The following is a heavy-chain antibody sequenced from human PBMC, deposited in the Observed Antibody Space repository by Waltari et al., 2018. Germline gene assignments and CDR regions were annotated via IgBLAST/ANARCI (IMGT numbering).Heavy chain of an antibody. D-gene: IGHD6-19*01. CDR2: TYDRSNWYN. Sequence: QVQLQQSGPGLVKPSQTLSLTCAISGDRVSSNSAPWNWTRHSPSTCLEWLGRTYDRSNWYNDYAVSVKSRITINPDTSKNQFSLQLNSVTPEDTAVYYCARSPGGWYLTHFDYWGQGTLVTVSS. CDR1: GDRVSSNSAP. V-gene: IGHV6-1*01. CDR3: ARSPGGWYLTHFDY. J-gene: IGHJ4*02.